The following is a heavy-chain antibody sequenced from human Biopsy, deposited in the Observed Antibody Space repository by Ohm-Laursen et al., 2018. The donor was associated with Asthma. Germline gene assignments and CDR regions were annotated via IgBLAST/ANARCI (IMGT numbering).Heavy chain of an antibody. V-gene: IGHV4-39*01. D-gene: IGHD4-17*01. CDR3: ARHPNNGDYSYWYFDL. Sequence: GTLSLTCNISGFSMDINSYFWGWIRQPPGKGLEWIGGVFYTGITYYNPSLESRVTMSVDTSKSQFFLEVNSVTAPDTAVYYCARHPNNGDYSYWYFDLWGRGTLVTVSS. CDR1: GFSMDINSYF. J-gene: IGHJ2*01. CDR2: VFYTGIT.